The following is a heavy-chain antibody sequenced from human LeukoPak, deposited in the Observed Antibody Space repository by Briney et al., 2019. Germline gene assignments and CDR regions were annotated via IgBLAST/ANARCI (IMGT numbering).Heavy chain of an antibody. CDR3: ARDRRATAGYDAFDI. D-gene: IGHD6-13*01. CDR1: AFTFSSYS. J-gene: IGHJ3*02. Sequence: GGSLRLSCAASAFTFSSYSMHWVRQAPGKGLEWVAVIWHDGSTKWSADSLKGRFTISRDNSMNTLYLQMSSLRAEDTAVYYCARDRRATAGYDAFDIWGQGTMVTVSS. CDR2: IWHDGSTK. V-gene: IGHV3-33*01.